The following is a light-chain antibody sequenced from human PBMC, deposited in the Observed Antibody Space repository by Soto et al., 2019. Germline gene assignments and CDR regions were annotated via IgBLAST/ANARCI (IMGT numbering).Light chain of an antibody. CDR1: QSISSY. J-gene: IGKJ1*01. V-gene: IGKV1-39*01. CDR2: AAS. Sequence: DNQMTQSPSSLSASLGDRVTITCRASQSISSYLNWYQQKPGKAPKLLIYAASSLQSGVPSRFSGSGSGTDFTLTISSLQPEDFATYYCQQSYSTRWTFGQGTKVDI. CDR3: QQSYSTRWT.